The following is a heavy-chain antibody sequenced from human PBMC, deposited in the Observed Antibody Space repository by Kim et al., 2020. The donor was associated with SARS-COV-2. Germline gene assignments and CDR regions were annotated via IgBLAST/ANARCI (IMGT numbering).Heavy chain of an antibody. Sequence: VDSVKGRFTSARDNAKSSLYLQMNSLRAEDTAVYYCALRTVPAAKPDYFDNWGQGTLVTVSS. D-gene: IGHD2-2*02. J-gene: IGHJ4*02. V-gene: IGHV3-7*01. CDR3: ALRTVPAAKPDYFDN.